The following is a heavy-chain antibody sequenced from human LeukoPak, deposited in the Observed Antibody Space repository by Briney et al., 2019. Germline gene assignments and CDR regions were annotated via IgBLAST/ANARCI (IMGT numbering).Heavy chain of an antibody. Sequence: PSETLSLTCTVSGGSISSGGYYWSWIRQHPGKGLEWIGCIYYSGTTYYHPSLTSRVAISVDTSKNQFSLKLSSVTAADTAVYYCATSGTVTTWSYWGQGTLVTVSS. J-gene: IGHJ4*02. D-gene: IGHD4-17*01. CDR2: IYYSGTT. CDR3: ATSGTVTTWSY. V-gene: IGHV4-31*03. CDR1: GGSISSGGYY.